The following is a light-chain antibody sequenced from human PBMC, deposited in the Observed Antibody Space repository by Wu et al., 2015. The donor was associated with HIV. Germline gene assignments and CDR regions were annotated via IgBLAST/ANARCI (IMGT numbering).Light chain of an antibody. CDR3: QQYGRAPRT. Sequence: DIVLTQSPGTLSLSPGERATLSCRASQSVRSNYLAWYQQRPGQAPRLLIYGAASRAPGIPDRFSGSGSETDFTLTISRLEPEDFALYYCQQYGRAPRTFGQGTKVEI. J-gene: IGKJ1*01. V-gene: IGKV3-20*01. CDR2: GAA. CDR1: QSVRSNY.